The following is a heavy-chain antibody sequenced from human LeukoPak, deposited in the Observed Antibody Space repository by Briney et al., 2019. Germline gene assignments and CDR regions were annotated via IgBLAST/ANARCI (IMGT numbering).Heavy chain of an antibody. V-gene: IGHV3-74*03. D-gene: IGHD6-13*01. CDR1: GFTFSTYW. J-gene: IGHJ4*02. Sequence: PGGSLRLSCTASGFTFSTYWISWVRQSPGKGLVWVALINGDGSTTTHADSVKGRFTISRDNAKNTAYLQMNSLRDEDTAVYYCARDYAGPPDYWGQGTLVTVSA. CDR2: INGDGSTT. CDR3: ARDYAGPPDY.